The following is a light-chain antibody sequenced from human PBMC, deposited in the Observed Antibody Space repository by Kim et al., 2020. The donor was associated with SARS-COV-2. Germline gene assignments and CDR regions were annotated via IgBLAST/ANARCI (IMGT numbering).Light chain of an antibody. CDR3: NSRDSSGNHYV. J-gene: IGLJ1*01. Sequence: ALGQKVRITCKGDRLRSYYASWYQQKQGQAPVLVIYGKNNRPSGIPDRFSGSSSGNTASLTITGAQAEDEADYYCNSRDSSGNHYVFGTGTKVTVL. CDR2: GKN. V-gene: IGLV3-19*01. CDR1: RLRSYY.